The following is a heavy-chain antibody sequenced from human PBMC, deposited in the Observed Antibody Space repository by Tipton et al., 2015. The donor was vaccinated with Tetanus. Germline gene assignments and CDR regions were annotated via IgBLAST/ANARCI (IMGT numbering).Heavy chain of an antibody. CDR3: ARRRSAVLGGGYHWYFDL. V-gene: IGHV5-51*01. CDR1: GYFFDTHW. D-gene: IGHD2-15*01. Sequence: QLVQSGAEMRKSGESLKISCKTSGYFFDTHWIAWVRQMPGKGLEWMGIIYPGDSDTRYSPSFQGQVTMSVDRSTATAYLQWGSLKASDTAIYYCARRRSAVLGGGYHWYFDLWGRGTLVIVSS. J-gene: IGHJ2*01. CDR2: IYPGDSDT.